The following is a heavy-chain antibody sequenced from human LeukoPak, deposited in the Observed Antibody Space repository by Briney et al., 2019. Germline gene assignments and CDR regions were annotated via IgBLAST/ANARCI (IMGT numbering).Heavy chain of an antibody. CDR1: GYTFTAYW. J-gene: IGHJ5*02. CDR2: IYPADSDT. Sequence: GESLKISCKASGYTFTAYWIAWVRQLPGKGLEWTGIIYPADSDTRYSPSFQGQVTISADESRSTAYLQWSSLKASDTATYYCAREGTAATATSNWFDPWGQGTLVTVSS. V-gene: IGHV5-51*01. CDR3: AREGTAATATSNWFDP. D-gene: IGHD6-13*01.